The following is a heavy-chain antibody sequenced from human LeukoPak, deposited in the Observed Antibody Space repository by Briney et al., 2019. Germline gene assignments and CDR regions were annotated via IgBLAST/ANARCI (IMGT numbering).Heavy chain of an antibody. D-gene: IGHD2-15*01. J-gene: IGHJ4*02. CDR3: VGTYCSGGSCAYYFDY. CDR1: GFTFSSYS. V-gene: IGHV3-21*04. Sequence: GGSLRLSCAASGFTFSSYSMNWVRQAPGKGLEWVSSISSSSSYIYYADSVKGRFTISRDNAKNSLYLQMNSLRAEDTALYYCVGTYCSGGSCAYYFDYWGQGTLVTVSS. CDR2: ISSSSSYI.